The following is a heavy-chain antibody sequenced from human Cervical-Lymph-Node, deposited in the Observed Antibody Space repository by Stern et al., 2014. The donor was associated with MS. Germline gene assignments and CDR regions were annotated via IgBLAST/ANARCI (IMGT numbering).Heavy chain of an antibody. CDR1: GYTFTGYY. Sequence: QVHLAESGAEVKKPGASLKVSCKASGYTFTGYYMHWVRQAPAQGLAWMGRTNPNSGGTNYAQKFQGRVTMTRDTSISTAYMELSRLRSDDTAVYYCARGGGSSDAFDIWGQGTMVTVSS. D-gene: IGHD1-26*01. CDR2: TNPNSGGT. V-gene: IGHV1-2*06. J-gene: IGHJ3*02. CDR3: ARGGGSSDAFDI.